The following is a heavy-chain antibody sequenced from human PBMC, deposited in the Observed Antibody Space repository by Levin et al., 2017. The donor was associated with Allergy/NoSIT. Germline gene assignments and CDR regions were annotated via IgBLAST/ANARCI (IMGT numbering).Heavy chain of an antibody. CDR1: GFSLTTSGMC. CDR2: IDWDDDK. CDR3: ARIPHLGYNYGYYYGMDV. D-gene: IGHD5-18*01. J-gene: IGHJ6*02. V-gene: IGHV2-70*17. Sequence: SGPTLVKPTQTLTLTCTVSGFSLTTSGMCVTWIRQPPGKALEWLARIDWDDDKFYSTSLQTRLTISNDPSNNQVVLTMTNMDPVDTATYYCARIPHLGYNYGYYYGMDVWGPGTTVTVSS.